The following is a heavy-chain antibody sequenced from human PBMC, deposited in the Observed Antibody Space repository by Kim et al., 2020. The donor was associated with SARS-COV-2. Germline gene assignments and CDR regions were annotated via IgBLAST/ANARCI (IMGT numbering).Heavy chain of an antibody. CDR1: GGTFSSYA. CDR2: IIPILGIA. CDR3: ARSSSWYQQAQDY. Sequence: SVKVSCKASGGTFSSYAISWVRQAPGQGLEWMGRIIPILGIANYAQKFQGRVTITADKSTSTAYMELSSLRSEDTAVYYCARSSSWYQQAQDYWGQGTLVTVSS. V-gene: IGHV1-69*04. J-gene: IGHJ4*02. D-gene: IGHD6-13*01.